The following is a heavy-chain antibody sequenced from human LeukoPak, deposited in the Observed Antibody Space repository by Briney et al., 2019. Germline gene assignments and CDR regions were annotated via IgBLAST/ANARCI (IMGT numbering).Heavy chain of an antibody. J-gene: IGHJ4*02. CDR2: ITQDGSEK. CDR1: GFTFSSYW. V-gene: IGHV3-7*01. CDR3: ARGGGYCSGGSCPTIYYFDY. Sequence: PGGSLRLSCAASGFTFSSYWMSWVRQAPGKGLEWVANITQDGSEKYYVDSVKGRFTISRDNAKNSLYLQMNSLRAEDTAVYYCARGGGYCSGGSCPTIYYFDYWGQGTLVTVSS. D-gene: IGHD2-15*01.